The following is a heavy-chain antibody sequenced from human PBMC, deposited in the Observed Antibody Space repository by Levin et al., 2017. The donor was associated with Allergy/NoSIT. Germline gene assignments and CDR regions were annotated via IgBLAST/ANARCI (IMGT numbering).Heavy chain of an antibody. V-gene: IGHV1-46*01. CDR3: AAALSGSYEDYYYYMDV. CDR2: INPSGGST. CDR1: GYTFTSYY. Sequence: GESLKISCKASGYTFTSYYMHWVRQAPGQGLEWMGIINPSGGSTSYAQKFQGRVTMTRDTSTSTVYMELSSLRSEDTAVYYCAAALSGSYEDYYYYMDVWGKGTTVTVSS. D-gene: IGHD3-10*01. J-gene: IGHJ6*03.